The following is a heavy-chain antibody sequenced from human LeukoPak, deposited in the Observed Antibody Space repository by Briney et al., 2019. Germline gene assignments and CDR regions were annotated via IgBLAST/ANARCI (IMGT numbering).Heavy chain of an antibody. D-gene: IGHD6-6*01. J-gene: IGHJ4*02. CDR3: ARGRPYYFDY. V-gene: IGHV4-61*01. CDR1: GGSISSGSYY. CDR2: IYYSGST. Sequence: PSETLSLTCTVSGGSISSGSYYWSWIRQPPGKGLEWIGYIYYSGSTNYNPSLKSRVTISVDTSKNQFSLKLSSVTAADTAVYYCARGRPYYFDYWGQGTLVTVSS.